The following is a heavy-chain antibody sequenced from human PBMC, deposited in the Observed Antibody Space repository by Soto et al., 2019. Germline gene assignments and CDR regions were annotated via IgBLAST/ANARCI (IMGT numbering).Heavy chain of an antibody. CDR2: IKQDGSNK. CDR3: VRGGGAFNL. J-gene: IGHJ3*01. CDR1: GFTFSNDA. Sequence: PGGSLRLSCSVSGFTFSNDAMTWVRQAPGEGLEWLANIKQDGSNKYYLDSVKGRFTISRDNAKNSLFLQMDSLRAEDTAIYYCVRGGGAFNLWGQGTMVTVSS. V-gene: IGHV3-7*04. D-gene: IGHD3-10*01.